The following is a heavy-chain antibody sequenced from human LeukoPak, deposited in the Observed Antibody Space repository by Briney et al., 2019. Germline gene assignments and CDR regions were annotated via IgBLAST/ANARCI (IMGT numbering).Heavy chain of an antibody. CDR2: IRYDGSNK. J-gene: IGHJ4*02. D-gene: IGHD1-26*01. CDR1: GFTFSSYG. CDR3: AKGLRKLIVGSTEYYFDY. Sequence: GGSLRLSCAASGFTFSSYGMHWVRQAPGKGLEWVAFIRYDGSNKYYADSVKGRFTISRDNSKNTLYLQMNCLRAEDTAVYYCAKGLRKLIVGSTEYYFDYWGQGTLVTVSS. V-gene: IGHV3-30*02.